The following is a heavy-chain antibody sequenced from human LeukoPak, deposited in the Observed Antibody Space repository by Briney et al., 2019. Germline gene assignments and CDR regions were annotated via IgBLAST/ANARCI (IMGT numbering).Heavy chain of an antibody. Sequence: GGSLRLSCAASGFTLTDAWVSWVRHPPGKGLEWVGHLKSKTDGSTTDYAAPVKGRFTISRDGAKNKMYLQMNSLKTEDTAVYYCTKFFLGRRDYVWESYRYLAFDIWGHGTMVTVSS. CDR1: GFTLTDAW. D-gene: IGHD3-16*02. CDR2: LKSKTDGSTT. J-gene: IGHJ3*02. CDR3: TKFFLGRRDYVWESYRYLAFDI. V-gene: IGHV3-15*01.